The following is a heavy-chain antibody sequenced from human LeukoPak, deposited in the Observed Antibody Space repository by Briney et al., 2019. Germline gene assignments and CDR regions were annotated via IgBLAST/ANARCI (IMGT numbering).Heavy chain of an antibody. D-gene: IGHD3-10*01. CDR2: ISYDGNYK. Sequence: PGGSLRLSCAASAFTFSKCGMCWVRQAPGKGLEWVAFISYDGNYKEYADSVKGRFTISRDNFKNTLYLQMNSLRAEDSALYYCYGAYYYASGTYSAINWFDPWGQGTLVTVSS. CDR3: YGAYYYASGTYSAINWFDP. J-gene: IGHJ5*02. CDR1: AFTFSKCG. V-gene: IGHV3-30*03.